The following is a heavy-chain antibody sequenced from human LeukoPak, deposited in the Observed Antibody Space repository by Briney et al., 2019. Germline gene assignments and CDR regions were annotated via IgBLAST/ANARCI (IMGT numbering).Heavy chain of an antibody. D-gene: IGHD4-17*01. V-gene: IGHV1-8*03. J-gene: IGHJ4*02. CDR3: ARTTSLTASGYDY. Sequence: ASVKVSCKASGYTFTNYHINWVRQATGQGLEWMGWINPNSDDRGYAQKFQGRVTITRDTSISTAPMELRSLRSEDTAVYFCARTTSLTASGYDYWGQGTLVTVSS. CDR1: GYTFTNYH. CDR2: INPNSDDR.